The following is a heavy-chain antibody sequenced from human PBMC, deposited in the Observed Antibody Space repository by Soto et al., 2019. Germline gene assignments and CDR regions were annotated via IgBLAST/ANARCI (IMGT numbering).Heavy chain of an antibody. Sequence: QVQLQESGPGLVKPSETLSLTCTVSGGSISSYYWSWIRQPPGKGLEWIGYIYYSGSTNYNPSLKSRVTISVDPSKTQFSLKLRSVTAADTAVYYCARGYGDYVLDYWGQGTLVPVSS. J-gene: IGHJ4*02. D-gene: IGHD4-17*01. V-gene: IGHV4-59*08. CDR3: ARGYGDYVLDY. CDR1: GGSISSYY. CDR2: IYYSGST.